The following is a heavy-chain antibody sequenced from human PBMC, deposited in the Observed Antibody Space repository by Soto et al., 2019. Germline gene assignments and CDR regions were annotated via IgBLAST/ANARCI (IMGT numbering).Heavy chain of an antibody. Sequence: QVQLVQSGAEVKKPGASVKVSCKASGYTFTSYDINWVRQATGQGFEWMGWMNPNSGNTGNAQKYQGGVTMTRNTSISTAYMELSSLRSEDTAVYYCAREKTSYGMDVWGQRTTVTVSS. CDR3: AREKTSYGMDV. CDR1: GYTFTSYD. V-gene: IGHV1-8*01. CDR2: MNPNSGNT. J-gene: IGHJ6*02.